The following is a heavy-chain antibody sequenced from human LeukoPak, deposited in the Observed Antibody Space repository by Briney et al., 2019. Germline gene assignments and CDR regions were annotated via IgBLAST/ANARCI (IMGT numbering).Heavy chain of an antibody. J-gene: IGHJ4*02. CDR1: GYTFTSYY. V-gene: IGHV1-46*01. D-gene: IGHD2-2*01. Sequence: ASVKVSCKASGYTFTSYYMLWVRQAPGQGLEWMGIINPSGGSTSYAQKFQGRVTITRDTSASTAYMELSSLRSEDTAVYYCARDKKLGYCSSTSCAPFDYWGQGTLVTVSS. CDR3: ARDKKLGYCSSTSCAPFDY. CDR2: INPSGGST.